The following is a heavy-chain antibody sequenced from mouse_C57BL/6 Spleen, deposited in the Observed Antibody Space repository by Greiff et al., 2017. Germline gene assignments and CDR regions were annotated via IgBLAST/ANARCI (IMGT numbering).Heavy chain of an antibody. D-gene: IGHD2-3*01. V-gene: IGHV5-9-1*02. CDR1: GFTFSSYA. CDR3: TRDDDGYYLAWFAY. Sequence: DVHLVESGEGLVKPGGSLKLSCAASGFTFSSYAMSWVRQTPEKRLEWVAYISSGGDYIYYADTVKGRYTISRDNARNTLYLQMSSLKSEDTAMYYGTRDDDGYYLAWFAYWGQGTLVTVSA. CDR2: ISSGGDYI. J-gene: IGHJ3*01.